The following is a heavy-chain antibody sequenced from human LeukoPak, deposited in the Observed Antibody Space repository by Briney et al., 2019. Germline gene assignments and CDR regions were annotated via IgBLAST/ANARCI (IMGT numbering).Heavy chain of an antibody. D-gene: IGHD2-15*01. CDR2: IWYDGSNK. V-gene: IGHV3-33*06. Sequence: GGSLRLSCAASGFTFSNYDMHWVRQAPGKGLEWVAVIWYDGSNKYYADSVKGRFTISRDNSKNTRYLQMNSRRAEDTAVYYCAKGIKGRNPIHFDDWGQGTLVTVSP. CDR1: GFTFSNYD. CDR3: AKGIKGRNPIHFDD. J-gene: IGHJ4*02.